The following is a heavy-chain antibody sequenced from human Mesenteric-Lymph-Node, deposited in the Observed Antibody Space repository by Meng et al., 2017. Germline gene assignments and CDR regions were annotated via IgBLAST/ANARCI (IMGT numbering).Heavy chain of an antibody. CDR2: IYHSGST. CDR3: AGAPSGSSSVWYSPFDY. D-gene: IGHD6-19*01. V-gene: IGHV4-38-2*02. J-gene: IGHJ4*02. Sequence: GSLRLSCTVSGYSISSGYYWGWIRQPPGKGLEWIGSIYHSGSTYYNPSLKSRVTISVDTSKSQFSLRLNSVTAADTAYYYCAGAPSGSSSVWYSPFDYWGQGTLVTVSS. CDR1: GYSISSGYY.